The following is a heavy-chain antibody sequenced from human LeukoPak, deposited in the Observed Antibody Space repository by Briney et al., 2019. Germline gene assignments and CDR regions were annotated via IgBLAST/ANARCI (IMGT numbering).Heavy chain of an antibody. CDR1: GYTFTSYD. CDR2: MNPNSGNT. CDR3: ARGGYSSSWYPNYDAFDI. Sequence: ASVKVSCKASGYTFTSYDINWVRQATGQGLEWMGWMNPNSGNTGYAQKFQGRVTMTRNTSISTAYMELSSLRSEDTAVHYCARGGYSSSWYPNYDAFDIWGQGTMVTVSS. D-gene: IGHD6-13*01. V-gene: IGHV1-8*01. J-gene: IGHJ3*02.